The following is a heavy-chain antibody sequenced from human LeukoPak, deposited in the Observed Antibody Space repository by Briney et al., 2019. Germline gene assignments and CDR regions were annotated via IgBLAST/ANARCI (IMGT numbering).Heavy chain of an antibody. CDR2: ISDSGGRT. V-gene: IGHV3-23*01. Sequence: GGSLRLSCAVSGITLSNYGMSWVRQAPGKGLEWVAGISDSGGRTNYADSVKGRFTISRDNPKNTLFLQMNSLRAEDTAVYFCAKRGVVIRVILVGFHKEAYYFDSWGKGALVTVSS. CDR1: GITLSNYG. D-gene: IGHD3-22*01. CDR3: AKRGVVIRVILVGFHKEAYYFDS. J-gene: IGHJ4*02.